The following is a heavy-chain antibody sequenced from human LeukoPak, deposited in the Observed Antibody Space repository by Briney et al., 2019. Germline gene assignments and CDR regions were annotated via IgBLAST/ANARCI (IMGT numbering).Heavy chain of an antibody. J-gene: IGHJ4*02. Sequence: GGSLRLSCAASGFTFSSYAMSWVHQAPGKGLEWVSAISGSGGSTYYADSVKGRFTISRDNSKNTLYLQMNSLRAEDTAVYYCAKMSYYYDSSDASFDYWGQGTLVTVSS. CDR2: ISGSGGST. CDR3: AKMSYYYDSSDASFDY. D-gene: IGHD3-22*01. CDR1: GFTFSSYA. V-gene: IGHV3-23*01.